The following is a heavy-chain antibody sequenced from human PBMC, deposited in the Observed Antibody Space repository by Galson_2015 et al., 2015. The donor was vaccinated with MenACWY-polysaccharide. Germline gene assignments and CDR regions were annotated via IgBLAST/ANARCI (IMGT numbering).Heavy chain of an antibody. J-gene: IGHJ6*02. CDR3: TRGNYYAMEV. Sequence: RINNDGTSTKYADSVKGRFTISRDNAKKTLYLQMNSLRAEDTAVYYCTRGNYYAMEVWGQGTTVTV. CDR2: INNDGTST. V-gene: IGHV3-74*01.